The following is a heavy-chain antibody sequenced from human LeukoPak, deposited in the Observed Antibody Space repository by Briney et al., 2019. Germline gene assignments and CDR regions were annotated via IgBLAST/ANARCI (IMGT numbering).Heavy chain of an antibody. D-gene: IGHD5-18*01. J-gene: IGHJ6*03. CDR2: INAGNGNT. V-gene: IGHV1-3*03. CDR3: ARTGPGGSYGPNYYYYYMDV. CDR1: GYTFTSYA. Sequence: GASVKVSCKASGYTFTSYAMNWVRQAPGQRLEWMGWINAGNGNTKYSQEFQGRVTITRDKSTSTAYMELSSLRSEDTAVYYCARTGPGGSYGPNYYYYYMDVWGKGITVTVSS.